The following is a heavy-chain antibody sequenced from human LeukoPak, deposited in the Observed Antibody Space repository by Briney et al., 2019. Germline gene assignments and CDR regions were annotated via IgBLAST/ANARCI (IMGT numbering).Heavy chain of an antibody. V-gene: IGHV3-74*01. CDR2: IYSDGITT. J-gene: IGHJ4*02. CDR1: GFTFSGYW. D-gene: IGHD3-10*01. Sequence: PGGSLRLSCVASGFTFSGYWMHWVRQAPGKGLVWVSRIYSDGITTTYADSVKGRFTISRDNAKNTLYLQMNSLRAEDTAVYYCARYFSRSGTHSNDYWGRGTLVTVSS. CDR3: ARYFSRSGTHSNDY.